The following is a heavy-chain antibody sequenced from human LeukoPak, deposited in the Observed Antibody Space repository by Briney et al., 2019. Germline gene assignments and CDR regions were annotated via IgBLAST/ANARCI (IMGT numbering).Heavy chain of an antibody. CDR1: GYTFTSYY. CDR2: INPSGGST. CDR3: ARDSWGIAAAGVHSVTDDY. D-gene: IGHD6-13*01. J-gene: IGHJ4*02. Sequence: GALVKVSCKASGYTFTSYYMHWVRQAPGQGLEWMGIINPSGGSTSYAQKFQGRVTMTRDTSTSTVYMELSSLRSEDTAVYYCARDSWGIAAAGVHSVTDDYWGQGTLVTVSS. V-gene: IGHV1-46*01.